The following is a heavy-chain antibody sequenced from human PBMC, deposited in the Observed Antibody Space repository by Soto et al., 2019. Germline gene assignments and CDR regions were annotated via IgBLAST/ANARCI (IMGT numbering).Heavy chain of an antibody. CDR2: VHRDGTTT. J-gene: IGHJ3*01. CDR3: ARGDRGGFDL. CDR1: GFTFDYYW. D-gene: IGHD3-10*01. V-gene: IGHV3-74*01. Sequence: EVQLVESGGALVRPGESLRLSCAASGFTFDYYWMHWFRQAPGKGLVWVSRVHRDGTTTTYADSVKGRFTISRANARTTVSLQMRSLRAEDTAIYYCARGDRGGFDLWGHGTVVTVSS.